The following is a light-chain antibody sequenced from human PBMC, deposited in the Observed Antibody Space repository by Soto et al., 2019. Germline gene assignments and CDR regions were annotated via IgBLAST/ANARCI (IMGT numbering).Light chain of an antibody. V-gene: IGLV4-69*01. J-gene: IGLJ2*01. CDR3: QTWVTGIHI. Sequence: QLVLTQSPSASASLGASVKLTCTLSSGRSNYAIAWHQQQPEKGPRFLMKLNSDGSHSKGDGIPDRFSGSSSGAERYLTISTLQSEDEADYYCQTWVTGIHIFGGGPKLTVL. CDR2: LNSDGSH. CDR1: SGRSNYA.